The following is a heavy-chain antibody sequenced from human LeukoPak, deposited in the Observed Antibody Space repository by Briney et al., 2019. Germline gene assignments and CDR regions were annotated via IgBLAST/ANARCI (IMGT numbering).Heavy chain of an antibody. D-gene: IGHD6-6*01. CDR3: ASYSSSSLRYGFDY. CDR2: INPRGST. J-gene: IGHJ4*02. Sequence: SETLSLTCGVYGGSFSGYYWSWIRQPPGKGLEWIGEINPRGSTNYNPSLKSRVTLSADTSKNQFSLTLNSVTAADTAVYYCASYSSSSLRYGFDYWGQGTLVTVSS. CDR1: GGSFSGYY. V-gene: IGHV4-34*01.